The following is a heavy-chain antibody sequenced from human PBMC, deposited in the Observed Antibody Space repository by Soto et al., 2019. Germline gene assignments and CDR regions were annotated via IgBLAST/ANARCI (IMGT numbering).Heavy chain of an antibody. Sequence: ASVKVSCKASGYTFTGYYMHWVRQAPGQGLEWMGWINPNSGGTNYAQKFQGRVTMTRDTSISTGYMELSRLRSDDTAVYYCARGGAAPVYCSGGSCYIYWDQGPLITVSS. V-gene: IGHV1-2*02. D-gene: IGHD2-15*01. CDR2: INPNSGGT. CDR3: ARGGAAPVYCSGGSCYIY. CDR1: GYTFTGYY. J-gene: IGHJ4*02.